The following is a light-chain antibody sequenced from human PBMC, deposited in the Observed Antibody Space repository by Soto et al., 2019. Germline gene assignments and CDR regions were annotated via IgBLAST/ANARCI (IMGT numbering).Light chain of an antibody. CDR2: SNT. CDR1: NSNIGAGYD. CDR3: QSYESGWGV. V-gene: IGLV1-40*01. Sequence: QSVVTQLPSVSGAPGQRVTISCTGSNSNIGAGYDVHWYQQYPGTAPKLLIYSNTNRPSGVPDRFSASKSGTSASLAITGLQAEDEAYYYCQSYESGWGVFGGGTKLTVL. J-gene: IGLJ3*02.